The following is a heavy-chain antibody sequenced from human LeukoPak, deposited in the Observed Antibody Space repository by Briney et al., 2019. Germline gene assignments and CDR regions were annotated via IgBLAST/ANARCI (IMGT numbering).Heavy chain of an antibody. CDR1: EGTLSSYA. CDR3: ARASITMVRGVNSNFDY. CDR2: IIPIFGTA. Sequence: SVKVSCKASEGTLSSYAISWVRQAPGQGLEWMGGIIPIFGTANYAQKFQGRVTITTDESTSTAYMELSSLRSEDTAVYYCARASITMVRGVNSNFDYWGQGTLVTVSS. J-gene: IGHJ4*02. V-gene: IGHV1-69*05. D-gene: IGHD3-10*01.